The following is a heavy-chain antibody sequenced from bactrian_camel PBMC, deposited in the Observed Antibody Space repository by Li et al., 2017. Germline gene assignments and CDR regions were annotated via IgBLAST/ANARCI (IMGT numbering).Heavy chain of an antibody. CDR2: IWGDGRSA. CDR1: GVIYRSYC. CDR3: AAGGHCYDYRFVNY. Sequence: HVQLVESGGGLVQPGGSLKLSCAASGVIYRSYCVAWFRQAPGKEREGVAGIWGDGRSAYYADSVKGRFTISLDNAKNTLYLRMNSLKPEDTAMYYCAAGGHCYDYRFVNYWGQGTQVTVS. J-gene: IGHJ4*01. V-gene: IGHV3S6*01. D-gene: IGHD2*01.